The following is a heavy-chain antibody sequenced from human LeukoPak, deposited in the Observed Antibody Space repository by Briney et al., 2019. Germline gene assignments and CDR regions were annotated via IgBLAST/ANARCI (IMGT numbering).Heavy chain of an antibody. D-gene: IGHD5-24*01. V-gene: IGHV4-34*01. Sequence: SETLSLTCAVYGGSFSGYYWSWIRQPPGKGLEWIGEINHSGSTNYNPSLKSRVTISVDTSKNQFSLKLSSVTAADTAVYYCAGTYGYNWAHFDYWGQGTLVTVSS. CDR3: AGTYGYNWAHFDY. J-gene: IGHJ4*02. CDR1: GGSFSGYY. CDR2: INHSGST.